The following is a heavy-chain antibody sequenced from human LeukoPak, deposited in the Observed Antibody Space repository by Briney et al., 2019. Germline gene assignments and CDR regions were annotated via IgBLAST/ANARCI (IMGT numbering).Heavy chain of an antibody. D-gene: IGHD3-22*01. CDR2: TYYRSKWYN. CDR1: GDTFSSNSAA. V-gene: IGHV6-1*01. J-gene: IGHJ4*02. CDR3: ASLYDSSGYFDY. Sequence: SQTLSLTCAISGDTFSSNSAAWNWIRQSPSRGLEWLGRTYYRSKWYNDYAVSVKSRITINPDTSKNQFSLQLNSVAPEDTAAYYCASLYDSSGYFDYWGQGTLVTVSS.